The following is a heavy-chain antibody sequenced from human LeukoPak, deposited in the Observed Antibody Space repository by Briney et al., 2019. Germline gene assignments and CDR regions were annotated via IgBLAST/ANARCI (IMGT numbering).Heavy chain of an antibody. CDR1: GFTFSSYG. CDR2: IWYDGSNK. D-gene: IGHD5-24*01. V-gene: IGHV3-33*01. Sequence: GRSLRLSCAASGFTFSSYGMHWVRQAPGKGLEWVAVIWYDGSNKYYADSVKGRFTISRDNSRNTLHLQMNSLRAEDTAVYYCARGNKVEMATITDYWGQGTLVTVSS. J-gene: IGHJ4*02. CDR3: ARGNKVEMATITDY.